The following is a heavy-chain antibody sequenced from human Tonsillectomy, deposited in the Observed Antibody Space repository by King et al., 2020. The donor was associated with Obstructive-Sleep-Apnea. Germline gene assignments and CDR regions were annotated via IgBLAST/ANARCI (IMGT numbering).Heavy chain of an antibody. CDR1: GFTFSSYW. J-gene: IGHJ6*02. CDR3: AGDGVTTLPPYYYYGMDV. V-gene: IGHV3-7*03. CDR2: IKQDGSEK. Sequence: VQLVESGGGLVQPGGSLRLSCAASGFTFSSYWMSWVRQAPGKGLEWVANIKQDGSEKYYVDSVKGRFTISRDNAKNSLYLQMNSLRAEDTAVYYCAGDGVTTLPPYYYYGMDVWGQGTTVTVSS. D-gene: IGHD4-17*01.